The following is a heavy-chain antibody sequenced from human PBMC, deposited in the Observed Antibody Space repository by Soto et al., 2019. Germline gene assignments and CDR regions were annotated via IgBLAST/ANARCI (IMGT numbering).Heavy chain of an antibody. J-gene: IGHJ4*02. Sequence: SETLSLTCTVSGGSISGHYWSWIRQPPGKGLEWIGYMYYFGSTNYNYNPSLKSRVTISVDTSKNQFSLKLSSVTAADTAVYYCARHSPDSDWLSQFDYWGQGTLVTVSS. D-gene: IGHD3-9*01. CDR3: ARHSPDSDWLSQFDY. CDR1: GGSISGHY. V-gene: IGHV4-59*08. CDR2: MYYFGSTNY.